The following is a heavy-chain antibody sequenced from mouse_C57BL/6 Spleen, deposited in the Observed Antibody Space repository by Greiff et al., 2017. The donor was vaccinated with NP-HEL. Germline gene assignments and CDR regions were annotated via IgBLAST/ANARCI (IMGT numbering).Heavy chain of an antibody. D-gene: IGHD2-4*01. J-gene: IGHJ4*01. CDR1: GYTFTSYG. V-gene: IGHV1-81*01. CDR2: LYPRSGNT. Sequence: QVQLKESGAELARPGASVKLSCKASGYTFTSYGISWVKQRTGQGLEWIGELYPRSGNTYYNEKFKGKATLTADKSSSTAYMELRSLTSEDSAVYFCARSYDYDPYYFAMDYWGQGTSVTVSS. CDR3: ARSYDYDPYYFAMDY.